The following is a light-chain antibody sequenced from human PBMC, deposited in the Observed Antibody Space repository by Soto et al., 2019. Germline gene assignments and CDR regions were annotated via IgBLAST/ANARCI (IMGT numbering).Light chain of an antibody. V-gene: IGKV3-15*01. Sequence: ETVMTQSPVTLSVSPGERVTLSCRASQSVAINLAWYQQRPGQAPRLLIYGASTRATGIPARFSGSGSGTEFTLTISSLQSEDFAVYYCQQYNNWPPYTFGQGTKLEIK. CDR3: QQYNNWPPYT. J-gene: IGKJ2*01. CDR1: QSVAIN. CDR2: GAS.